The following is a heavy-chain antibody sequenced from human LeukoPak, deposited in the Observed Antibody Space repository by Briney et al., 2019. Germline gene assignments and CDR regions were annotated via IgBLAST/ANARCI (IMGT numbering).Heavy chain of an antibody. Sequence: ASVKVSCKASGGTFSSYAISWVRQAPGQGREWMGRIIPILGIANYAQKFQGRVTITADKSTSTAYMELSSLRSEDTAVYYCASDLRSVVVVAATHWFDPWGQGTLVTVSS. CDR1: GGTFSSYA. CDR3: ASDLRSVVVVAATHWFDP. D-gene: IGHD2-15*01. CDR2: IIPILGIA. J-gene: IGHJ5*02. V-gene: IGHV1-69*04.